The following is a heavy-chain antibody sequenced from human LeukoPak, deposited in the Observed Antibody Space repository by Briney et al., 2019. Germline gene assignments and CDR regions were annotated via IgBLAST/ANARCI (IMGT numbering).Heavy chain of an antibody. CDR2: MNPNSGNT. J-gene: IGHJ6*02. D-gene: IGHD5-12*01. CDR3: AREGSGYGSSDYYYGMDV. Sequence: ASVTVSCKASGYTSTSYDINWVRQATGQGREWMGWMNPNSGNTGYAQKFQGRVTMTRNTSISRAYMELSSLRSEDTAVYYCAREGSGYGSSDYYYGMDVWGQGTTVTVSS. CDR1: GYTSTSYD. V-gene: IGHV1-8*01.